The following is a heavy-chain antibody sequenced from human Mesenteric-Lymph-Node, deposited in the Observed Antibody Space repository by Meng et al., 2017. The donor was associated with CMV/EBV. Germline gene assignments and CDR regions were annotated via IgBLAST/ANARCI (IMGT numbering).Heavy chain of an antibody. Sequence: SETLSLTCTVSGDSMSSGEYYWSWVRLPPGKGLEWIGYIYHTGSTYYIPSLRSRLSMSVDTSKKQFSLKLSSVTAADTAVYYCVRVNKIFGESVPTFGIDVWGQGTTVTVSS. D-gene: IGHD3-10*01. J-gene: IGHJ6*02. V-gene: IGHV4-30-4*01. CDR2: IYHTGST. CDR1: GDSMSSGEYY. CDR3: VRVNKIFGESVPTFGIDV.